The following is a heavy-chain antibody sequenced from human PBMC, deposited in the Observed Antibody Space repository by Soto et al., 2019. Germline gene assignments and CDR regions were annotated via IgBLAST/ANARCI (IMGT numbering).Heavy chain of an antibody. J-gene: IGHJ4*02. CDR2: ISYDGSNK. V-gene: IGHV3-30-3*01. D-gene: IGHD3-22*01. CDR1: GFTFSSYA. CDR3: ARDNGESLDSSGPIPPYY. Sequence: GGSLRLSCAASGFTFSSYAMHWVRQAPGKGLEWVAVISYDGSNKYYADSVKGRFTISRDNSKNTLYLQMNSLRAEDTAVYYCARDNGESLDSSGPIPPYYWGQGTLVTVSS.